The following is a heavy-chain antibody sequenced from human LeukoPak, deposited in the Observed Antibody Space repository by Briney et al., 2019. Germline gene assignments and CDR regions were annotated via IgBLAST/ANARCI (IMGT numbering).Heavy chain of an antibody. CDR3: AKYYYGSGSSWTYFDY. J-gene: IGHJ4*02. D-gene: IGHD3-10*01. CDR1: GFTVSSNY. Sequence: GGSLRLSCAASGFTVSSNYMSWVRQAPGKGLEWVSVIYSGGSTYYADSVKGRFTISRDNSKNTLYLQMNSLRAEDTAVYYSAKYYYGSGSSWTYFDYWGQGTLVTVSS. CDR2: IYSGGST. V-gene: IGHV3-66*01.